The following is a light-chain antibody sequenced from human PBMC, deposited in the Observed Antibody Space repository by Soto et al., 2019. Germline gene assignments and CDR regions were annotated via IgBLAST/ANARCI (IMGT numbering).Light chain of an antibody. Sequence: QCVRTHPPSGSGADVGRVTIFCTESNSNIGAGYDVHWYQQLPGTAPKLLIYGNNNRPSGVPDRFSGSKSGTSASLAITGLQAEDEADYYCQSYDSSLSGYVFGTGTKATVL. CDR1: NSNIGAGYD. J-gene: IGLJ1*01. CDR3: QSYDSSLSGYV. V-gene: IGLV1-40*01. CDR2: GNN.